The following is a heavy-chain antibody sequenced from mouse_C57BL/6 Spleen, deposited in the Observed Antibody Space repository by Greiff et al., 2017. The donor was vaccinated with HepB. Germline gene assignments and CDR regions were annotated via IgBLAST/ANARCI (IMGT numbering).Heavy chain of an antibody. CDR1: GYAFTNYL. CDR3: ASSTVVATGYFDY. CDR2: INPGSGGT. Sequence: VQLQQSGAELVRPGTSVKVSCKASGYAFTNYLIEWVKQRPGQGLEWIGVINPGSGGTNYNEKFKGKATLTADKSSSTAYMQLSSLTSEDSAVYFCASSTVVATGYFDYWGQGTTLTVSS. D-gene: IGHD1-1*01. V-gene: IGHV1-54*01. J-gene: IGHJ2*01.